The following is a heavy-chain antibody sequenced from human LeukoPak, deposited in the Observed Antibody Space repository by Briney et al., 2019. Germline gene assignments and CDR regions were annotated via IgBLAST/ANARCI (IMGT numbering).Heavy chain of an antibody. CDR3: ARNHYDFWSGYPLGYNWFDP. Sequence: GASVKVSCKASGYTFTSYDINWVRQATGQGLEWMGWINPNSGGTNYAQKFQGRVTMTRDTSISTAYMELSRLRSDDTAVYYCARNHYDFWSGYPLGYNWFDPWGQGTLVTVSS. CDR2: INPNSGGT. V-gene: IGHV1-2*02. CDR1: GYTFTSYD. D-gene: IGHD3-3*01. J-gene: IGHJ5*02.